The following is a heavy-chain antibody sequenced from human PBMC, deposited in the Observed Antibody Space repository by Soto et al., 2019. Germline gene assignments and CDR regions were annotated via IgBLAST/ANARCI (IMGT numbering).Heavy chain of an antibody. CDR3: ARTAYCGGDWYSYYFAY. V-gene: IGHV1-69*01. Sequence: QVQLVQSGAEVKKPGSSVKVSCKASGGTFSSYAISWVRQAPGQGLEWMGGISPIFGTANYAQKFQVRVTITADESTSTAYMQLSSLRSEDTAVYYCARTAYCGGDWYSYYFAYWGQGNLVTVSS. CDR2: ISPIFGTA. CDR1: GGTFSSYA. D-gene: IGHD2-21*02. J-gene: IGHJ4*02.